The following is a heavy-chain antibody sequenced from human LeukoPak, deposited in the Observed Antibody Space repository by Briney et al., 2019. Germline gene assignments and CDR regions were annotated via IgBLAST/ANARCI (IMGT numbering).Heavy chain of an antibody. CDR3: ARESVTYYYDSSGYQFDY. Sequence: SVKVSCKPSGGTFNSYAISWVRQAPGQRLEWMGRIIPVFGTANYAQKFQDRVTITTDESTSTAYMELSSLRSEDTAVYYCARESVTYYYDSSGYQFDYWGQGTLVTVSS. CDR1: GGTFNSYA. CDR2: IIPVFGTA. J-gene: IGHJ4*02. D-gene: IGHD3-22*01. V-gene: IGHV1-69*05.